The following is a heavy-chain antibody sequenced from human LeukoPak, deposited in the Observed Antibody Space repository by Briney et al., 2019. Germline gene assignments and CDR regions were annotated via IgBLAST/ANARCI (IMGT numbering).Heavy chain of an antibody. V-gene: IGHV3-23*01. J-gene: IGHJ4*02. Sequence: GGSLRLSCAASGFTFSNHAMSWVRQAPGKGLEWVSTISGSGGGTFYADSVRGRFTISRDNSKNTLYLKMNSMKAEDTAVYYCAKNRYKLMPTFDFWGQGTLVTVSS. CDR3: AKNRYKLMPTFDF. CDR1: GFTFSNHA. D-gene: IGHD2-2*01. CDR2: ISGSGGGT.